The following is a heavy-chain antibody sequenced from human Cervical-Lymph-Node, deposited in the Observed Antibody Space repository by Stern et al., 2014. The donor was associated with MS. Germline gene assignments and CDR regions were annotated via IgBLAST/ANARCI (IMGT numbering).Heavy chain of an antibody. D-gene: IGHD2-21*01. CDR3: ARDSVVEALDY. CDR1: GYTFTGYY. J-gene: IGHJ4*02. V-gene: IGHV1-2*06. Sequence: VQLVESGAEEKKPGASLKVSCKASGYTFTGYYIHRVRQAPGKGLEWMGRVNTNSGATNSAQKVQGTVTMTRDTSITTAYIDLTSLTSDDTAVYYCARDSVVEALDYWGQGTLVTVSS. CDR2: VNTNSGAT.